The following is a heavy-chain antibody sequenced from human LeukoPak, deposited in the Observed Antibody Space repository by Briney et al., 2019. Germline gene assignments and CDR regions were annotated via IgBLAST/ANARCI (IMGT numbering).Heavy chain of an antibody. CDR2: IYYSGST. CDR3: ARATMIVVGNWFDP. CDR1: GGSISSNY. J-gene: IGHJ5*02. D-gene: IGHD3-22*01. V-gene: IGHV4-59*01. Sequence: SETLSLTCTVSGGSISSNYWSWIRQPPGKGLEWIGYIYYSGSTNYNPSLKSRVTISVDTSKNQFSLKLSSVTAADTAVYYCARATMIVVGNWFDPWGQGTLVTVSS.